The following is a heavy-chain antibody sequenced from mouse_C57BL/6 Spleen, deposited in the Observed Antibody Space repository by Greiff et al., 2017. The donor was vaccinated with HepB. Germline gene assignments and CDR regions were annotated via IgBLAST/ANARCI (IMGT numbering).Heavy chain of an antibody. J-gene: IGHJ1*03. CDR3: TRSLANWNWYFDV. V-gene: IGHV6-6*01. D-gene: IGHD4-1*01. CDR1: GFTFSDAW. Sequence: DVKLQESGGGLVQPGGSMKLSCAASGFTFSDAWMDWVRQSPEKGLEWVAEIRNKANNHATYYAESVKGRFTISRDDSKSSVYLQMNSLRAEDTGIYYCTRSLANWNWYFDVWGTGTTVTVSS. CDR2: IRNKANNHAT.